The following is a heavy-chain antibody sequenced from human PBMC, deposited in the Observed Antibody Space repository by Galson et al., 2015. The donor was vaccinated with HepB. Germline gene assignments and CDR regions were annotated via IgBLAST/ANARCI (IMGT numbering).Heavy chain of an antibody. D-gene: IGHD1-1*01. J-gene: IGHJ6*03. V-gene: IGHV3-7*01. Sequence: LRLSCAASGFTFSSYWMSWVRQAPGKGLEWVANIKQDGSEKYYVDSVKGRFTISRDNAKNSLYLQMNSLRAEDTAVYYCARTADYYYYYMDVWGKGTTVTVSS. CDR3: ARTADYYYYYMDV. CDR2: IKQDGSEK. CDR1: GFTFSSYW.